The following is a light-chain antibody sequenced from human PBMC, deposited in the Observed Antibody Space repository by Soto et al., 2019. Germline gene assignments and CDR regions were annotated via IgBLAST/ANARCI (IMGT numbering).Light chain of an antibody. CDR1: QSLLHSNGNSY. CDR3: MQDLQTPLT. Sequence: VMTQSPLSLSVTPGGSASISCRSSQSLLHSNGNSYFDWYLQKPGQSPQLLIYLGSNRASGVPDRISGSGSGTDFTLKISSVEAEDVGVYYCMQDLQTPLTFGQGTRLEIK. CDR2: LGS. V-gene: IGKV2-28*01. J-gene: IGKJ5*01.